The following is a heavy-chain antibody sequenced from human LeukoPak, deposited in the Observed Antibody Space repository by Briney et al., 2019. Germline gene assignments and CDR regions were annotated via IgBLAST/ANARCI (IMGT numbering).Heavy chain of an antibody. D-gene: IGHD3-22*01. Sequence: PGGSLRLSCAASGFSFYNYAMSWVRQAPGKGLEWLSGISGSGGTIYYVDSVKGRFTISRDNSKNTLYLQMNSLRAEDTAVYYCARAMMVVANLWEVYDYWGQGTLVTVSS. CDR2: ISGSGGTI. J-gene: IGHJ4*02. CDR1: GFSFYNYA. CDR3: ARAMMVVANLWEVYDY. V-gene: IGHV3-23*01.